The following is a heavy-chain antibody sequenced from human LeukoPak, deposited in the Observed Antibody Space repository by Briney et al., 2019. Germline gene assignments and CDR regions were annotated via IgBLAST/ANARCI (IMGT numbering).Heavy chain of an antibody. CDR3: AKQTASITYYGY. CDR1: GFTFSSYA. Sequence: GGSLRLSCAASGFTFSSYAMSWVRQAPGKGLQWVSSITAGGDTTFYADSVKGRFTISRDNAGSTLYLQINSLRAEDTAVYYCAKQTASITYYGYWGQGTLVTVSS. V-gene: IGHV3-23*01. D-gene: IGHD5-24*01. J-gene: IGHJ4*02. CDR2: ITAGGDTT.